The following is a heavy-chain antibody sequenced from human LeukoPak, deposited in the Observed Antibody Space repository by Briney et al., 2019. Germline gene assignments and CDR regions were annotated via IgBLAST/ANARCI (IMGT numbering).Heavy chain of an antibody. V-gene: IGHV1-69*13. D-gene: IGHD6-19*01. CDR1: GGTFSSYA. J-gene: IGHJ4*02. Sequence: SVKVSCKASGGTFSSYAISWVRQAPGQGLEWMGGVIPIFGTANYAQKFQGRVTITADASTSTAYMELSSLRSEDTAVYYCARDPSPGIAVAGTGIYFDYWGQGTLVTVSS. CDR3: ARDPSPGIAVAGTGIYFDY. CDR2: VIPIFGTA.